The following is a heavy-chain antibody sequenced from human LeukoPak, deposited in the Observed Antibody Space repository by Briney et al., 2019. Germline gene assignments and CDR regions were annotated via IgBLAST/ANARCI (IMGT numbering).Heavy chain of an antibody. CDR3: ARDKGDYDTSGSLFVF. Sequence: GGSLRLSCAASGFTFSRYWMSWVRQAPRKGLEWVANIKQDGSEKYYVDSVKGRFTISRDNAKNSLYLQMNSRRAEDTAVYYCARDKGDYDTSGSLFVFGGQGTLVTVSS. V-gene: IGHV3-7*03. D-gene: IGHD3-22*01. J-gene: IGHJ4*02. CDR1: GFTFSRYW. CDR2: IKQDGSEK.